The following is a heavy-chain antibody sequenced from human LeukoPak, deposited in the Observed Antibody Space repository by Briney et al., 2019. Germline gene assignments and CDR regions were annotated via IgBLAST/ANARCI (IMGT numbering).Heavy chain of an antibody. D-gene: IGHD5-24*01. CDR3: ARTQMADDAFDI. CDR1: GFTFSSYD. Sequence: GGSLRLSCAASGFTFSSYDMHWVRQATGKGLEWVSAIGTAGDTYYPGSVKGRFTISRENAKNSLYLQMNSLRAGDTAVHYCARTQMADDAFDIWGQGTMVTVSS. V-gene: IGHV3-13*01. CDR2: IGTAGDT. J-gene: IGHJ3*02.